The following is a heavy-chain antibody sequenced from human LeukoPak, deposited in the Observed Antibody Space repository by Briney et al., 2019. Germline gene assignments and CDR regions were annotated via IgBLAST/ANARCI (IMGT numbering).Heavy chain of an antibody. J-gene: IGHJ4*02. CDR3: ARVAGYSSSWYFDY. V-gene: IGHV3-21*01. D-gene: IGHD6-13*01. CDR1: GFTFSSYG. CDR2: ISSSSSYI. Sequence: GGSLRLSCAASGFTFSSYGMHWVRQAPGKGLEWVSSISSSSSYIYYADSVKGRFTISRDNAKNSLYLQMNSLRAEDTAVYYCARVAGYSSSWYFDYWGQGTLVTVSS.